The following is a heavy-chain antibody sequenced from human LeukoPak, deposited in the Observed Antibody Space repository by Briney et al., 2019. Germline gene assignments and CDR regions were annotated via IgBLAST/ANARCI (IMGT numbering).Heavy chain of an antibody. J-gene: IGHJ3*02. CDR2: IYYSGST. Sequence: ETLSLTCPVLGVSIRSFYCSWVRPGPRKGLEWIGYIYYSGSTNYNPSLKSRVTISVDTSKNQFSLKLSSVTAADTAVYYCARDDSFHGGAVDSGGQGTMVTVS. V-gene: IGHV4-59*01. CDR1: GVSIRSFY. D-gene: IGHD4-23*01. CDR3: ARDDSFHGGAVDS.